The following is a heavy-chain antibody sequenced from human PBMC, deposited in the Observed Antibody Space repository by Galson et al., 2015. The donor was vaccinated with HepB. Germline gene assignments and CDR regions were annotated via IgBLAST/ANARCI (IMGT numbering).Heavy chain of an antibody. CDR3: ARDMPHYYYDSSGEYFQH. CDR1: GDSVSSNSAA. V-gene: IGHV6-1*01. CDR2: TYYRSKWYN. Sequence: CAISGDSVSSNSAAWNWIRQSPSRGLEWLGRTYYRSKWYNDYAVSVKSRITINPDTSKNQFSLQLNSVTPEDTAVYYCARDMPHYYYDSSGEYFQHWGQGTLVTVSS. D-gene: IGHD3-22*01. J-gene: IGHJ1*01.